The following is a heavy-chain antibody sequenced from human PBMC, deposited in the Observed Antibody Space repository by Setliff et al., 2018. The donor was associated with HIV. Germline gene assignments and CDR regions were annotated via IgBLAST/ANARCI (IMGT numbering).Heavy chain of an antibody. CDR3: AKPYRGSVVRDQGYMDV. J-gene: IGHJ6*03. V-gene: IGHV3-23*01. D-gene: IGHD3-10*01. CDR2: ISGSAGST. Sequence: GSLRLSCAVSGFTFSSYAMSWVRQAAGKGLEWVSAISGSAGSTYYADSVKGRFTISGDNSKNTLYLQMNSLRAEDTAVYYCAKPYRGSVVRDQGYMDVWGKGTTVTVSS. CDR1: GFTFSSYA.